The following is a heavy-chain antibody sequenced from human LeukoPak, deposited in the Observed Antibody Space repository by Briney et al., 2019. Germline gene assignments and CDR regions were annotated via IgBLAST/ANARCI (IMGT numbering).Heavy chain of an antibody. CDR1: GYTFTGYY. Sequence: ASVKVSCKGSGYTFTGYYIHWLRQAPGQGLEWMGWIYPNNGVTNYAQKFQGRVTMTSDTSTNTTYMDLSRLRFDDTAVYYCARTLCSGAICYADFDYWGQGTLVTVSS. D-gene: IGHD2-2*01. CDR2: IYPNNGVT. V-gene: IGHV1-2*02. CDR3: ARTLCSGAICYADFDY. J-gene: IGHJ4*02.